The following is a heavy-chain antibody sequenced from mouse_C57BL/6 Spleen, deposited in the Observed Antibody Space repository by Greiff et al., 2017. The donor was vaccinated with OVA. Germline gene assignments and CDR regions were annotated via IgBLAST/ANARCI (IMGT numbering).Heavy chain of an antibody. Sequence: QVQLQQSGAELARPGASVKMSCKASGYTFTSYTMHWVKQRPGQGLEWIGYINPSSGYTKYNQKFKDKATLTADKTSSTADMQLSSLTSEDSAVYYCARDYYGSSYSWFAYWGQGTLVTVSA. CDR3: ARDYYGSSYSWFAY. CDR2: INPSSGYT. V-gene: IGHV1-4*01. D-gene: IGHD1-1*01. CDR1: GYTFTSYT. J-gene: IGHJ3*01.